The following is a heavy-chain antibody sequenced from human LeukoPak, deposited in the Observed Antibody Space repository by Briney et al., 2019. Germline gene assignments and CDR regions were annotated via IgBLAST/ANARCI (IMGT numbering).Heavy chain of an antibody. CDR2: INPNSGGT. J-gene: IGHJ4*02. CDR1: GYTFTGYY. D-gene: IGHD6-13*01. Sequence: ASVKVSCKASGYTFTGYYMHWVRQAPGQGLEWMGWINPNSGGTNYAQKFQGRVTMTRDTSISTAYMELSRLRSDDTAVYSCAREVRRPAYSSSWFRSGLRYFDYWGQGTLVTVSS. V-gene: IGHV1-2*02. CDR3: AREVRRPAYSSSWFRSGLRYFDY.